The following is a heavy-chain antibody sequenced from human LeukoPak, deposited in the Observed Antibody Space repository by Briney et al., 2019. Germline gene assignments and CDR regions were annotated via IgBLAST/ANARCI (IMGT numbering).Heavy chain of an antibody. Sequence: TSQTLSLTCTVSGGSISSGGYYWSWIRQHPGKGLEWIGYIYYSGSTYYNPSLKSRVTISVDTSKNQFSLKLSSVTAADTAVYYCARGTEAPIYDSSGQDAFDIWGQGTMVTVSS. D-gene: IGHD3-22*01. J-gene: IGHJ3*02. CDR3: ARGTEAPIYDSSGQDAFDI. V-gene: IGHV4-31*03. CDR1: GGSISSGGYY. CDR2: IYYSGST.